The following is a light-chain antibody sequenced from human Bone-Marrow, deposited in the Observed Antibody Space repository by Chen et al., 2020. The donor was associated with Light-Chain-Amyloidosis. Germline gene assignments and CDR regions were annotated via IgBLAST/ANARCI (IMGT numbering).Light chain of an antibody. J-gene: IGKJ4*01. CDR3: QQYGTSPLT. Sequence: EIVLTPSPGTMSLSPGEGANLSCRASQTISSNYLTWYQQKFGQAPRLLIYGSSSGATGIPDRFTGSGSGTDFTLTINRLEPEDFAMYYCQQYGTSPLTFGGGTKVEIK. V-gene: IGKV3-20*01. CDR2: GSS. CDR1: QTISSNY.